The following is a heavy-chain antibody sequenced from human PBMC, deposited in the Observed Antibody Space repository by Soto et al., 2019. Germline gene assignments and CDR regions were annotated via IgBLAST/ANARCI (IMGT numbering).Heavy chain of an antibody. J-gene: IGHJ6*02. Sequence: QVQLVQSGAEVKKPGASVKVSCKASGYTFTSYGISWVRQAPGQGLEWMGWISTYNGNTNYAQKLQGRVTMTTDTATRTAYMELRSLRSDDTAVYYCARDGQTTMVRGGRGGSCNYYGMDVWGQGTTVTVSS. CDR2: ISTYNGNT. CDR3: ARDGQTTMVRGGRGGSCNYYGMDV. CDR1: GYTFTSYG. V-gene: IGHV1-18*04. D-gene: IGHD3-10*01.